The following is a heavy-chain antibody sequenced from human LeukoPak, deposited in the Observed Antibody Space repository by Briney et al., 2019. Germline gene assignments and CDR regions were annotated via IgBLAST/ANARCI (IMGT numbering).Heavy chain of an antibody. CDR3: AKDLSGTRYFDY. D-gene: IGHD1-1*01. J-gene: IGHJ4*02. CDR2: IRCDGSNK. V-gene: IGHV3-30*02. Sequence: GGSLRLSCAASGFTFSSYGMHWVRQAPGKGLEWVAFIRCDGSNKYYADSVKGRFTISRDNSKNTLYLQMNSLRAEDTAVYYCAKDLSGTRYFDYWGQGTLVTVSS. CDR1: GFTFSSYG.